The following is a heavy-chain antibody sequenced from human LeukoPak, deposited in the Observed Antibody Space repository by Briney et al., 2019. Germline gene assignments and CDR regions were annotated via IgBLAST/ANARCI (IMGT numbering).Heavy chain of an antibody. J-gene: IGHJ3*02. Sequence: GGSLRLSCAASGFTFSSYGMHWVRQAPGKGLEWVAVIWYDGSNEHYADSVKGRFSISRDKSKNTLYLQMNSLRAEDTALYYCAREMYCSGGSCYGDAFDIWGQGTMVTVSS. CDR2: IWYDGSNE. CDR3: AREMYCSGGSCYGDAFDI. D-gene: IGHD2-15*01. CDR1: GFTFSSYG. V-gene: IGHV3-33*01.